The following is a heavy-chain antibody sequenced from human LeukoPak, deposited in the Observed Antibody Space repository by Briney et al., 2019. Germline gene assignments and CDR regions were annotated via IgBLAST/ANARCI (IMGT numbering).Heavy chain of an antibody. Sequence: PGGSLRLSCAASGFTFSSYSMNWVRQAPGKGLEWVSSISSSSSYIYYADSVKGRFTISRDNAKNSLYLQMNSLRAEDTAVYYCAGDSSSWYKGQPPDYWGQGTLVTVSS. V-gene: IGHV3-21*04. CDR1: GFTFSSYS. J-gene: IGHJ4*02. CDR3: AGDSSSWYKGQPPDY. D-gene: IGHD6-13*01. CDR2: ISSSSSYI.